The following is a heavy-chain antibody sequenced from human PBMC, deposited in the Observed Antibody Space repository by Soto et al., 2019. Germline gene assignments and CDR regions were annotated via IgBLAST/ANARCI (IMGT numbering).Heavy chain of an antibody. D-gene: IGHD5-12*01. Sequence: ASVKVSCKASGGAFSSYAISWVRQAPGQGLEWMGGIIPIFGTANYAQKFQGRVTITADESTSTAYMELSSLRSEDTAVYYCARGAQMATMPFDYWGQGTLVTVSS. CDR1: GGAFSSYA. CDR2: IIPIFGTA. V-gene: IGHV1-69*13. CDR3: ARGAQMATMPFDY. J-gene: IGHJ4*02.